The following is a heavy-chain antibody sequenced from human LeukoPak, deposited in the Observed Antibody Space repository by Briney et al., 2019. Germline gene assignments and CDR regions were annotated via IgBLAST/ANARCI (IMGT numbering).Heavy chain of an antibody. D-gene: IGHD6-19*01. CDR2: IYHSGST. Sequence: SETLSLTCTVSGYSISSGYYWGWIRQPPGKGLEWIGSIYHSGSTYYNPSLKSRVTISVDTSKNQFSLKLSSVTAADTAVYYCAREVSGWSDYWGQGTLVTVSS. J-gene: IGHJ4*02. V-gene: IGHV4-38-2*02. CDR3: AREVSGWSDY. CDR1: GYSISSGYY.